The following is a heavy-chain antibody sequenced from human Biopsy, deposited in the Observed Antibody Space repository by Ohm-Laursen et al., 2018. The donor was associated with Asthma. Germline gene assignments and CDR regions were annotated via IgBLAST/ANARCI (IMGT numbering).Heavy chain of an antibody. CDR3: ARGYSGTDRIVYYYSGMEV. D-gene: IGHD5-12*01. V-gene: IGHV1-69*01. J-gene: IGHJ6*02. CDR2: LIPVLGTT. Sequence: SSVKVSCKASGDSLGSFLNYAISWVRQAPRQGLEWMGGLIPVLGTTDYAPMFEGRVTITADESTSTAYLELTSLRFEDTAVYYCARGYSGTDRIVYYYSGMEVWGQGTTVTVSS. CDR1: GDSLGSFLNYA.